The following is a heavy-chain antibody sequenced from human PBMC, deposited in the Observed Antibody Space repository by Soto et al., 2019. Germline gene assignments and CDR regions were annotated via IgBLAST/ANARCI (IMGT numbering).Heavy chain of an antibody. Sequence: PSETLSLTCSVSGGSISSYYWSWIRQPPGKGLEWIGFIYYSGSTNYNPSLESRLTMSVDTSKNQFSLRLSSVTAADTAMYYCARVAFSYYNRDLFDFWGQGTMVTGSS. CDR3: ARVAFSYYNRDLFDF. V-gene: IGHV4-59*01. CDR1: GGSISSYY. D-gene: IGHD3-10*01. CDR2: IYYSGST. J-gene: IGHJ3*01.